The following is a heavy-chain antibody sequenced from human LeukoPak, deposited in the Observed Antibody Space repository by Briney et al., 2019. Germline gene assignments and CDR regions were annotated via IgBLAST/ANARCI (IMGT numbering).Heavy chain of an antibody. Sequence: GGSLRLSCGASGFNFRDDWMHWVRQAPGKGLAGLSGIKVNGDDIGYADSVRGRFTISRDNDKKTLYLQMRSLRAEDTAVYYCVRDAPGTTPFDHWGQGTLVTVSS. D-gene: IGHD1-7*01. CDR2: IKVNGDDI. J-gene: IGHJ4*02. CDR3: VRDAPGTTPFDH. V-gene: IGHV3-74*01. CDR1: GFNFRDDW.